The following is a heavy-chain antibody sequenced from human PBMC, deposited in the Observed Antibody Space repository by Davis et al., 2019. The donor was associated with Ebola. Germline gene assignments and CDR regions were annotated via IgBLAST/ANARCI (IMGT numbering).Heavy chain of an antibody. V-gene: IGHV4-30-4*01. CDR2: IYYSGRT. D-gene: IGHD3-3*01. J-gene: IGHJ4*02. CDR1: GGSISSGDYY. Sequence: MPSETLSLTCTVSGGSISSGDYYWSWIRHPPVLLLVWIGYIYYSGRTYYNPSLKSRVTISVDTSKNQFSLKLSSVTAADTAVYYCARGGFWSGTYWGQGTLVTVSS. CDR3: ARGGFWSGTY.